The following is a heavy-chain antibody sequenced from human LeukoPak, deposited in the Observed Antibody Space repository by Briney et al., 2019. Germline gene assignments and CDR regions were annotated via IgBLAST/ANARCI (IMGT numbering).Heavy chain of an antibody. Sequence: AGSLRLSCAASGFTFSSYAMSWVRQAPGKGLEWVSSIDNSGGFTPYAESVKGRFTISRDNSKNTLYLQMSSLRADDTALYYCARRGYDGSSPRYYFQYWGQGTLVTVSS. J-gene: IGHJ4*02. CDR1: GFTFSSYA. D-gene: IGHD3-22*01. CDR2: IDNSGGFT. V-gene: IGHV3-23*01. CDR3: ARRGYDGSSPRYYFQY.